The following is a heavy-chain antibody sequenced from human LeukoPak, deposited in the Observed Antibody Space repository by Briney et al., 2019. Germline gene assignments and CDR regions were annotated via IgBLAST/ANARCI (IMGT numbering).Heavy chain of an antibody. CDR2: IYDSGST. CDR1: GDSVSSHY. Sequence: SETLSLTCTVSGDSVSSHYWSWIRQPPGKGLEWIGYIYDSGSTNYNPSLKSRVTISVDTSKNQFSLKLSSVTAADTAVYYCARFPRYWGQGILVTVSS. J-gene: IGHJ4*02. V-gene: IGHV4-59*02. CDR3: ARFPRY.